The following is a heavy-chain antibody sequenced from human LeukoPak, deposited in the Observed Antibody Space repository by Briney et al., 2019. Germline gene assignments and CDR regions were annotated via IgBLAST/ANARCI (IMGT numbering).Heavy chain of an antibody. CDR3: ARDGPGGVLLY. V-gene: IGHV3-48*01. D-gene: IGHD2-8*02. Sequence: PGGSLRLSCAASGFTFSSYSMNWVRQAPGKGLEWVSYISSSSSTIYYADSVNGRFTISRDNAKNSLYLQMNSLRAEDTAVYYCARDGPGGVLLYWGQGTLVTVSS. CDR2: ISSSSSTI. J-gene: IGHJ4*02. CDR1: GFTFSSYS.